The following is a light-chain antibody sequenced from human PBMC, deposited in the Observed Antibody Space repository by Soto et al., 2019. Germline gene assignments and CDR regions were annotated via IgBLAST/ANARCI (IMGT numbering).Light chain of an antibody. V-gene: IGLV2-8*01. CDR3: KSYAGSNTYV. CDR2: EVV. Sequence: VLAQPPSASGSPGQSVTISCTGTKNDIGVYDFVSWYQHHPGKAPRLIIYEVVQRPSGVPDRFSGSKSGNTASLTVSGLQAADEADYFCKSYAGSNTYVFGSGTKVTVL. CDR1: KNDIGVYDF. J-gene: IGLJ1*01.